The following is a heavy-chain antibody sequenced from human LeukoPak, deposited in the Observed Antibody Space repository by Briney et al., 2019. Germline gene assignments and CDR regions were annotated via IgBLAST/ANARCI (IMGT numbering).Heavy chain of an antibody. CDR3: ARGIDELACFDY. V-gene: IGHV3-7*01. D-gene: IGHD6-6*01. CDR1: GFTFSSYW. Sequence: GGSLRLSCAASGFTFSSYWMNWARQAPGKGLEWVASINHNGNVNYYVDSVKGRFTISRDNSKNTLYLQMNSLRAEDTAVYYCARGIDELACFDYWGQGTLVTVSS. J-gene: IGHJ4*02. CDR2: INHNGNVN.